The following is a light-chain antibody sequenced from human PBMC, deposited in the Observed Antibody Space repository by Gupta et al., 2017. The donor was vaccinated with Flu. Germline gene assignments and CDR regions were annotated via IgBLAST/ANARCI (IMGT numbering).Light chain of an antibody. Sequence: QSALTQPASVSGSPGQSITISCTGTSSDVGSYNLVSWYQHHPGEAPRVMIYQGNKRPSGVSNRFSGSKSGNTASLTISGLQTEDEGDYYCCSYAGSNTLIFGGGTKLTVL. CDR1: SSDVGSYNL. J-gene: IGLJ2*01. CDR3: CSYAGSNTLI. V-gene: IGLV2-23*01. CDR2: QGN.